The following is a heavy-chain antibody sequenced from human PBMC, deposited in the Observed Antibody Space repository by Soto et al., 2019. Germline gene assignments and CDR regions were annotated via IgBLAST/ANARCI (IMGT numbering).Heavy chain of an antibody. J-gene: IGHJ4*02. CDR2: IKSKTDGGTT. D-gene: IGHD6-13*01. Sequence: VQLVGSGGNLVKPGGSLRLSCAASGFTFNAAWMSWVRQAPGKGLEWVGRIKSKTDGGTTDFAAPVKGRFTISRDDSKNTVYLQMNSLKIEDTAVYNCTTGLAAAGTNYWGQGTLVTVSS. V-gene: IGHV3-15*01. CDR3: TTGLAAAGTNY. CDR1: GFTFNAAW.